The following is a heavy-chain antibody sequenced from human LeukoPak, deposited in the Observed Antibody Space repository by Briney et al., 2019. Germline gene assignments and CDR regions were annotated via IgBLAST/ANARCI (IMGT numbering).Heavy chain of an antibody. CDR1: GGTFISYA. CDR2: IIPIFGTA. J-gene: IGHJ4*02. D-gene: IGHD5-24*01. Sequence: SVKVSCKASGGTFISYAISWVRQAPGQGLEWMGGIIPIFGTANYAQKFQGRVTITADKSTSTAYMELSSLRSEDTAVYYCARDQGGGRWLPQARALRYWGQGTLVTVSS. V-gene: IGHV1-69*06. CDR3: ARDQGGGRWLPQARALRY.